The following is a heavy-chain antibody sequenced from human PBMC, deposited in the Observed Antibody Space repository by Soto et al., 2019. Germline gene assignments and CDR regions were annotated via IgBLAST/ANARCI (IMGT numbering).Heavy chain of an antibody. CDR2: IIPLLGIT. V-gene: IGHV1-69*13. J-gene: IGHJ1*01. Sequence: GASVKVSCKASGGTFSGYAINWVRQAPGQGLEWMGGIIPLLGITDYGQKFQGRITTAADESTGTAYMDLRGLRSEDTAVYYCARDPRSITGTTSSEDFQHWGQGTLVTVSS. CDR3: ARDPRSITGTTSSEDFQH. D-gene: IGHD1-20*01. CDR1: GGTFSGYA.